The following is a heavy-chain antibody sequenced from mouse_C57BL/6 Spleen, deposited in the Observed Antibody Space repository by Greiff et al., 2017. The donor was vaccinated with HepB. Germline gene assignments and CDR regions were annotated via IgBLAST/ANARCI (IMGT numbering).Heavy chain of an antibody. Sequence: VKLQQPGAELVKPGASVKLSCKASGYTFTSYWMHWVKQRPGQGLEWIGMIHPNSGSTNYNEKFKSKATLTVDKSSSTAYMQLSSLTSEDSAVYYCARYDDYSYYYAMDYWGQGTSVTVSS. CDR2: IHPNSGST. D-gene: IGHD2-3*01. CDR1: GYTFTSYW. V-gene: IGHV1-64*01. J-gene: IGHJ4*01. CDR3: ARYDDYSYYYAMDY.